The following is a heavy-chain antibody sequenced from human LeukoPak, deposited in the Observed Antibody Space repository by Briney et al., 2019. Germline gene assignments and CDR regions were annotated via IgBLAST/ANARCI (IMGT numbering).Heavy chain of an antibody. V-gene: IGHV4-30-4*01. D-gene: IGHD3-10*01. CDR1: GGSISSGDYY. CDR3: ARERGGVWFGELSPFDY. Sequence: SETLSLTCTVSGGSISSGDYYWSWIRQPPGKGLEWIGYIYYSGSTYYNPSLKSRVTISVDTSKYQFSLKLSSVTAADTAVYYCARERGGVWFGELSPFDYWGQGTLVTVSS. J-gene: IGHJ4*02. CDR2: IYYSGST.